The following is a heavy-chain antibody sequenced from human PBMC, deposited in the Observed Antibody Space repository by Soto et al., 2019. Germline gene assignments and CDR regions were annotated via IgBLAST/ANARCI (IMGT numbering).Heavy chain of an antibody. Sequence: GGSLRLSCTASGFTFSTYSMTWVRQAPGKGLEWVSFIRGSGASRYYAESVKGRFTISRDNAKNTLYLQMDSLRDEDTAVYYCARXRYYDTSGYYGHDVFDVWGQGTMVTVSS. V-gene: IGHV3-48*02. CDR2: IRGSGASR. CDR3: ARXRYYDTSGYYGHDVFDV. J-gene: IGHJ3*01. CDR1: GFTFSTYS. D-gene: IGHD3-22*01.